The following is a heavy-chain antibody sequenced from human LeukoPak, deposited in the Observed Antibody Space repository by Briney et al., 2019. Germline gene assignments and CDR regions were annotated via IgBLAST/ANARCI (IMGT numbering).Heavy chain of an antibody. CDR3: AREALRYFDWLGVPGWFDP. CDR2: INYSGST. J-gene: IGHJ5*02. CDR1: GGSISSGNYY. V-gene: IGHV4-30-4*01. Sequence: PSETLSLTCTVSGGSISSGNYYWSWIRQPPGKGLEWIGYINYSGSTYHNPSLKSRVTISVDTSKNQFSLKLSSVTAADTAVYYCAREALRYFDWLGVPGWFDPWGQGTLVTVSS. D-gene: IGHD3-9*01.